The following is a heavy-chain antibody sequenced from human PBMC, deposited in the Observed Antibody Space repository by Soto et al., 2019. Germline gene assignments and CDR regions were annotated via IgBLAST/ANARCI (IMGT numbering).Heavy chain of an antibody. V-gene: IGHV4-31*03. CDR2: IYYSGST. Sequence: SETLSLTCTVSGGSISSGGYYWSWIRQHPGKGLEWIGYIYYSGSTYYNPSLKSRVTISVDTSKNQFSLKLSSVTAADTAVYYCARDWIGPGELPTGPWGQGTLVTVSS. CDR3: ARDWIGPGELPTGP. J-gene: IGHJ5*02. CDR1: GGSISSGGYY. D-gene: IGHD3-10*01.